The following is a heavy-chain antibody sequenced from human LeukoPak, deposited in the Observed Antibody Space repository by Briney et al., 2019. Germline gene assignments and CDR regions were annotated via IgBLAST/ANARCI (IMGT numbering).Heavy chain of an antibody. CDR3: ARSYYGSGTYLRMDV. J-gene: IGHJ6*02. V-gene: IGHV1-18*01. Sequence: GASVKVSCKGSGFAITNYAITWVRQAPGQGLEWVGWINAYNGNTNYAQNLQGKVTLTKDTCTSTAYMELRSLRSDDTAVYYCARSYYGSGTYLRMDVWGQGTTDTVSS. CDR1: GFAITNYA. D-gene: IGHD3-10*01. CDR2: INAYNGNT.